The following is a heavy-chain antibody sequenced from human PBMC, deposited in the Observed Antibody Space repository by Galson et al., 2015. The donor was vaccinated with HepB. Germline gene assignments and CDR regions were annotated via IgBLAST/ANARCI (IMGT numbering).Heavy chain of an antibody. CDR2: IYYSGST. V-gene: IGHV4-39*01. CDR1: GGSISSSSYY. CDR3: ARTGLDSLDY. J-gene: IGHJ4*02. Sequence: ETLSLTCTVSGGSISSSSYYWGWIRQPPGKGLEWIGSIYYSGSTYYNPSLKSRVTISVDTSKNQFSLKLSSVTAADTAVYYCARTGLDSLDYWGQGTLVTVSS. D-gene: IGHD3-22*01.